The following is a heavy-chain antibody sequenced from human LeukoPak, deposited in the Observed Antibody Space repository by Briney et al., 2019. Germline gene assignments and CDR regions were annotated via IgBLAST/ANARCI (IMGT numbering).Heavy chain of an antibody. CDR1: GFTFSSYE. CDR3: ARGLPKYAAMVTGGVFDY. CDR2: ISSSGSTI. Sequence: GGSLRLSCAASGFTFSSYEMNWVRQAPGKGQEWVSYISSSGSTIYYADPAKVRFTISRDNAKNSLYLQMNSLRAEDTAVYYCARGLPKYAAMVTGGVFDYWGQGTLVTVSS. J-gene: IGHJ4*02. V-gene: IGHV3-48*03. D-gene: IGHD5-18*01.